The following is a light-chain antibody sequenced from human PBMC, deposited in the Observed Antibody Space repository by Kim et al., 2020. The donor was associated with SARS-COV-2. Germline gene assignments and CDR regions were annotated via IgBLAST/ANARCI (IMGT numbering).Light chain of an antibody. CDR3: NSRDSSGNHLGV. J-gene: IGLJ1*01. V-gene: IGLV3-19*01. CDR1: SLRRYY. CDR2: GKN. Sequence: LGQTVRITCQGDSLRRYYASWYQQKPGQAPVLVIYGKNNRPSGIPDRFSGSSSGNTASLTITGAQEEDEADYYCNSRDSSGNHLGVFGTGTKVTVL.